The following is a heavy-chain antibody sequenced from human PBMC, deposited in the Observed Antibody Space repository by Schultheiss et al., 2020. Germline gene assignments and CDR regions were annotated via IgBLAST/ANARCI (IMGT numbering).Heavy chain of an antibody. CDR2: IYYSGST. CDR3: ARQGSSSWYFYFQH. V-gene: IGHV4-61*08. Sequence: SETLSLTCTVSGGSISSGGYYWSWIRQHPGKGLEWIGYIYYSGSTNYNPSLKSRVTMSVDTSKNQFSLKLSSVTAADTAVYYCARQGSSSWYFYFQHWGQGTLVTVSS. D-gene: IGHD6-13*01. CDR1: GGSISSGGYY. J-gene: IGHJ1*01.